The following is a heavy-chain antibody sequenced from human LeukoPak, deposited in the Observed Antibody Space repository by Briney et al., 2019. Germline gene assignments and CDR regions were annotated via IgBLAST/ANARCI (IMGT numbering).Heavy chain of an antibody. D-gene: IGHD7-27*01. J-gene: IGHJ4*02. V-gene: IGHV3-30-3*01. CDR1: GFTFSSYW. CDR3: ARVLTTGDVDY. Sequence: GGSLRLSCAASGFTFSSYWMSWVRQAPGKGLEWVAVISYDGSNKYYADSVKGRFTISRDNSKNTLYLQMNSLRAEDTAVYYCARVLTTGDVDYWGQGTLVTVSS. CDR2: ISYDGSNK.